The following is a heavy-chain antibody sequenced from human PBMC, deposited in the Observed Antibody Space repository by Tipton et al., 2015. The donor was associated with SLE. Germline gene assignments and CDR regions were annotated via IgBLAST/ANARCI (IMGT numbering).Heavy chain of an antibody. CDR2: IYYSGST. Sequence: TLSLTCAVYGGSLSSHYWSWIRQPPGKGLEWIGYIYYSGSTNYNPSLKSRVTISVDTSKNQFSLKLSSVTAADTAVYYCARDLKNRNEAYGMDVWGQGTTVTVSS. CDR1: GGSLSSHY. D-gene: IGHD1-14*01. J-gene: IGHJ6*02. V-gene: IGHV4-59*11. CDR3: ARDLKNRNEAYGMDV.